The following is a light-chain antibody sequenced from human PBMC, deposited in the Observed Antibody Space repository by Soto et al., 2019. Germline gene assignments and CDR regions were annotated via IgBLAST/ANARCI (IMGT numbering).Light chain of an antibody. V-gene: IGKV3-20*01. CDR1: QSVSSSY. Sequence: EVVLTQSPGTLSLSPGDRATLSCRASQSVSSSYLAWYQQKGGQAPRLLIYATSRRATDTPDRFSGRGSGTDFTLTISRLEPEDFAVYYCQQYGSSYTFGQGTKLEI. CDR2: ATS. CDR3: QQYGSSYT. J-gene: IGKJ2*01.